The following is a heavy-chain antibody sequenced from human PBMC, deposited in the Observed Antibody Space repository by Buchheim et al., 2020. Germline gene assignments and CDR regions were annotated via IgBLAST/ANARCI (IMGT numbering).Heavy chain of an antibody. CDR2: IIIGGTNK. D-gene: IGHD6-6*01. V-gene: IGHV3-21*01. J-gene: IGHJ4*02. Sequence: VQLVESGGGVVKPGGSLRLSCAASGFTFSGYSMNWVRQAPGKGLEWVASIIIGGTNKNYADSVKGRFTISRDNPKNPLYLQMNSLRAEDAAEYYWARGDKYSSSHYYFDYWGQRTL. CDR3: ARGDKYSSSHYYFDY. CDR1: GFTFSGYS.